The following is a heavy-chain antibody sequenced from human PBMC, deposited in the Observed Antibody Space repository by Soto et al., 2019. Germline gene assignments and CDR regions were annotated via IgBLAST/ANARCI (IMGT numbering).Heavy chain of an antibody. D-gene: IGHD4-17*01. CDR1: GGTFSSYA. CDR2: IIPIFGTA. CDR3: ARKGLHDYGDYQAVDY. V-gene: IGHV1-69*13. Sequence: ASLKVSCKASGGTFSSYAISWVRQAPGQGLEWMGGIIPIFGTANYAQKFQGRVTITADESTSTAYMELSSLRSEDTAVYYCARKGLHDYGDYQAVDYWAQGTLVNVSS. J-gene: IGHJ4*02.